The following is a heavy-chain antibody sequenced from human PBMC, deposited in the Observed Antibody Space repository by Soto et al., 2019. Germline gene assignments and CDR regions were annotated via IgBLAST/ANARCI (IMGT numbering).Heavy chain of an antibody. CDR3: ARVSKLRYFDWTDN. CDR2: ISSSSSTI. J-gene: IGHJ4*02. CDR1: GFTFSSYS. D-gene: IGHD3-9*01. Sequence: GGSLRLSCAASGFTFSSYSMNWVRQAPGKGLEWVSYISSSSSTIYYADSVKGRFTISRDNAKNSLYLQMNSLRAEDTAVYYCARVSKLRYFDWTDNWGQGTLVTVSS. V-gene: IGHV3-48*01.